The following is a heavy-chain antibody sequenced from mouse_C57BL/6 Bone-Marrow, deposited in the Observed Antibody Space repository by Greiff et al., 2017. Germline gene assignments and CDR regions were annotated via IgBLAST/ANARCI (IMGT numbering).Heavy chain of an antibody. CDR1: GFSFTSYG. Sequence: VQLVESGPGLVAPSPCLSISCTVSGFSFTSYGVDWVRQPPGKGLEWLGEIWGGGSTNYNSALLSRLSISKENPTSQVFLKMNSLQTDDTAVYYCAEHGFAYWGQGTLVTVSA. CDR2: IWGGGST. CDR3: AEHGFAY. J-gene: IGHJ3*01. V-gene: IGHV2-9*01.